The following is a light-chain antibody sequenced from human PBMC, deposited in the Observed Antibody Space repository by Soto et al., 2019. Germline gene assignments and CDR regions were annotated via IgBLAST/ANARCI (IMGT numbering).Light chain of an antibody. J-gene: IGKJ2*01. CDR1: QSVSSY. CDR3: QQRSNWPPRT. CDR2: DAS. V-gene: IGKV3-11*01. Sequence: EIVLTQSPATLSLSPGERATLSCRASQSVSSYLAWYQQKPGQAPRLLIYDASNRATGIPARFSGSGSGTDFTLTISSLEPEDFAVYYCQQRSNWPPRTFGQGTKLAIK.